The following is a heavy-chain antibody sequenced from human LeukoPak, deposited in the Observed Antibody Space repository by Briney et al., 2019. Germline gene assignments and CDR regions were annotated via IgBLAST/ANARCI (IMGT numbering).Heavy chain of an antibody. CDR3: TRPLDSAVVKDY. V-gene: IGHV3-7*01. CDR1: GFTFSSHA. Sequence: GGSLRLSCTASGFTFSSHALSWVRQAPGKGLEWVANINRDGSEKYYVDSVKGRFTISRDNSKNSLCLQMSSLRAEDTAIYYCTRPLDSAVVKDYWGQGTLVTVSS. D-gene: IGHD5-18*01. J-gene: IGHJ4*02. CDR2: INRDGSEK.